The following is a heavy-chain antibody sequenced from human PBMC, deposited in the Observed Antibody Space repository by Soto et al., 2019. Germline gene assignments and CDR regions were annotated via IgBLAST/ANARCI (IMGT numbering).Heavy chain of an antibody. Sequence: QVQLVQSGAELKKPGASVKVSCKASGYTFTSYGISWVLQAPGQGLEWMGWINDYNGNTNYAQKLQGRVTITTDTSTSSAYMELTSLRSDDKAVYYCARVLPPFDPWGQGTLVTVSS. J-gene: IGHJ5*02. CDR2: INDYNGNT. CDR3: ARVLPPFDP. V-gene: IGHV1-18*01. CDR1: GYTFTSYG.